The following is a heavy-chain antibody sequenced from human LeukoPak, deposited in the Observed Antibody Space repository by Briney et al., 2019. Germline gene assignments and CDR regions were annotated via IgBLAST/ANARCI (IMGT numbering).Heavy chain of an antibody. J-gene: IGHJ4*02. CDR1: GFIFSNYW. CDR3: ARDPGPTVTY. V-gene: IGHV3-74*01. D-gene: IGHD4-17*01. Sequence: TGGSLRLSCAASGFIFSNYWMHWVRQAPGKGLVWVSRVNSDGSTTSYADSVKGRFTISRDNAKNTLYLQMNSLRAEDTAVYFCARDPGPTVTYWGQGTLVTVSS. CDR2: VNSDGSTT.